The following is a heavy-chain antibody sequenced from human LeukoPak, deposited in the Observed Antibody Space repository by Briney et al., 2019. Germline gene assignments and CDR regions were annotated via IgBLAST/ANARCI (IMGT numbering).Heavy chain of an antibody. D-gene: IGHD6-13*01. J-gene: IGHJ4*02. CDR2: IYYSGST. Sequence: SETLSLTCTVSGGSISSYYWSWIRQPPGKGLEWIGYIYYSGSTNYNPSLKSRVTISVDTSKNQFSLKLSSVTAADTAVYYCARDGDSSSWDYWGQGTLVTVSS. CDR3: ARDGDSSSWDY. V-gene: IGHV4-59*01. CDR1: GGSISSYY.